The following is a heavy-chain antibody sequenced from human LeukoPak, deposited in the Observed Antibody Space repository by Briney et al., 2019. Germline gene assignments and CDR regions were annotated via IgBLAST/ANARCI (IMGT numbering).Heavy chain of an antibody. J-gene: IGHJ3*02. CDR2: IYTSGST. CDR1: GGSISSFY. D-gene: IGHD6-19*01. Sequence: SETLSLTCTVSGGSISSFYWSWIRQPAGKGLEWIGRIYTSGSTNYNPSLKSRVTMSVDTSKNQFSLKVTSVTAADTAVYYCARVLYSSGWYDAFDIWGQGTMVTVSS. CDR3: ARVLYSSGWYDAFDI. V-gene: IGHV4-4*07.